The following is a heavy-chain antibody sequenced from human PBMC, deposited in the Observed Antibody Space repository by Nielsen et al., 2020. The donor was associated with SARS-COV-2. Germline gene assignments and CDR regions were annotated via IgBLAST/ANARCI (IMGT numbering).Heavy chain of an antibody. V-gene: IGHV4-59*01. CDR1: GGSISSYY. J-gene: IGHJ4*02. Sequence: GSLRLSCTVSGGSISSYYWSWIRQPPGKGLEWIGYIYYSGSTNYNPSLKSRVTISVDTSKNQFSLKLSSVTAADTAVYYCARAPIAAALSDWGQGTLVTVPS. CDR2: IYYSGST. CDR3: ARAPIAAALSD. D-gene: IGHD6-13*01.